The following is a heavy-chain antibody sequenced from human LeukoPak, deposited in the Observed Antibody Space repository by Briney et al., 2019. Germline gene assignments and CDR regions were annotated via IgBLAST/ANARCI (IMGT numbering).Heavy chain of an antibody. D-gene: IGHD3-16*01. CDR3: AIGARDLTSFSVDY. J-gene: IGHJ4*02. V-gene: IGHV4-39*07. CDR1: GGSISSSSYS. Sequence: KTSETLSLTCTVSGGSISSSSYSWGWIRQPPGKGLEWIGSISYSGSTYYNPSLKSRVTISVDTSKNQFSLKLSSVTAADTAGYYCAIGARDLTSFSVDYWGQGTLVTVSS. CDR2: ISYSGST.